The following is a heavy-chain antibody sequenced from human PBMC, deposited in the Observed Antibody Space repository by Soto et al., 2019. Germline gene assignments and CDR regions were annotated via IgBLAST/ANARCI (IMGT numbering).Heavy chain of an antibody. CDR1: GDSVSSNSAA. CDR3: ARGGQLAVGYHGNFDY. J-gene: IGHJ4*02. CDR2: TYYRSKGYN. V-gene: IGHV6-1*01. D-gene: IGHD6-6*01. Sequence: KQSQTLSLTCAISGDSVSSNSAAWNWIRQSPSRGLEWLGRTYYRSKGYNDYAVSVKSRITINPDTSKNQFSLQLNSGTPEDAAVYYCARGGQLAVGYHGNFDYWGQGTLVTVSS.